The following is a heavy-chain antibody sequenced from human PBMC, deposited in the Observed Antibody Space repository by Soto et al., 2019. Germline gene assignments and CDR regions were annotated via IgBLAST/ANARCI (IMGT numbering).Heavy chain of an antibody. Sequence: ASVKVSCKASGYIFTSYGISWVRQAPGQGLEWMGWISAYNGNTNYAQKLQGRVTMTTDTSTSTAYMELRSLRSDDTAVYYCARGYCSSTSCSTYGMDVWGQGTTVTVSS. D-gene: IGHD2-2*01. CDR3: ARGYCSSTSCSTYGMDV. CDR2: ISAYNGNT. J-gene: IGHJ6*02. CDR1: GYIFTSYG. V-gene: IGHV1-18*04.